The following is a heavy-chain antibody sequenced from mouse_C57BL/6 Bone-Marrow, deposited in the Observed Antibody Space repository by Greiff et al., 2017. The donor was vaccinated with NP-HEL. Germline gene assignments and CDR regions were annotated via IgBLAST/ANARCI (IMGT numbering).Heavy chain of an antibody. V-gene: IGHV1-59*01. J-gene: IGHJ3*01. Sequence: QVQLQQPGAELVRPGTSVKLSCKASGYTFTSYWMHWVKQRPGQGLEWIGVIDPSDSYTNYNQKFKGKATLTVDTSSSTAYMQLSSLTSEDSAVYYCARGDYDAWFADWGQGTLVTVSA. CDR3: ARGDYDAWFAD. D-gene: IGHD2-4*01. CDR2: IDPSDSYT. CDR1: GYTFTSYW.